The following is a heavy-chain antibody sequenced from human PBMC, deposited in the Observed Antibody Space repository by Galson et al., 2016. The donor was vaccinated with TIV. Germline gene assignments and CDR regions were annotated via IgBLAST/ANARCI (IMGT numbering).Heavy chain of an antibody. D-gene: IGHD2-2*01. CDR2: INHGGSEK. J-gene: IGHJ5*02. V-gene: IGHV3-7*01. CDR3: ARMLFDIVGAQAATPTGYFDP. CDR1: RFSFKTYW. Sequence: SLRLSCAASRFSFKTYWMRWLRQAPGKGLEWVASINHGGSEKDYVDSVKGRFTISRDNAQTSLYPQMDSLRAEDTAVYSCARMLFDIVGAQAATPTGYFDPGGQGTLVTGSS.